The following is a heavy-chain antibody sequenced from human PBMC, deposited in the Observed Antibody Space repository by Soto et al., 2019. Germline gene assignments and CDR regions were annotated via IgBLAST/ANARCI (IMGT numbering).Heavy chain of an antibody. CDR1: GGSFSGYY. CDR3: ARTKRYYGSGSYYGYYFDY. Sequence: QVQLQQWGAGLLKPSETLSLTCAVYGGSFSGYYWSWIRQPPGKGLEWIGEINHSGSTNYNPSLKSRVTISVDTSENQFSLRLSSVPAADTAVYYGARTKRYYGSGSYYGYYFDYWGQRTLVTVSS. D-gene: IGHD3-10*01. CDR2: INHSGST. V-gene: IGHV4-34*01. J-gene: IGHJ4*02.